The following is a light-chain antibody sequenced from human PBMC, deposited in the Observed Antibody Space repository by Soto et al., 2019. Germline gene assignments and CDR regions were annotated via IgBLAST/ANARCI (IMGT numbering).Light chain of an antibody. J-gene: IGKJ5*01. Sequence: DIVMTQSPLSLPVTPGEPASISFISIHILLHSNGYNYLDWYLQKPGQSPQLLIYLGSNRASGVPDRFSGSGSGTDFTLSISTVEAGDVGVYYCMQALQAPITFGQGTRLEIK. CDR1: HILLHSNGYNY. CDR3: MQALQAPIT. V-gene: IGKV2-28*01. CDR2: LGS.